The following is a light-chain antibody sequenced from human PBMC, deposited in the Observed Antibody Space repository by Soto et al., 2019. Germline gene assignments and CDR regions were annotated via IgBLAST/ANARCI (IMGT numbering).Light chain of an antibody. CDR1: SSDVGGYNY. J-gene: IGLJ2*01. CDR3: SSYTSSSTPV. Sequence: QSVLTQPASVSGSPGQSITISCTGTSSDVGGYNYVSWYQQHPGKAPKLMIYDVSNGPSGVSNRFSGSKSGNTASLTISGLQAEDEADYYCSSYTSSSTPVFGGGTKLTVL. CDR2: DVS. V-gene: IGLV2-14*01.